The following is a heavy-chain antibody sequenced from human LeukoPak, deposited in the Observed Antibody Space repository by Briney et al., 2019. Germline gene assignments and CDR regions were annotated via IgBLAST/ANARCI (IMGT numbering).Heavy chain of an antibody. J-gene: IGHJ4*02. D-gene: IGHD6-19*01. CDR3: AKDPIAVAGILWYYFDY. CDR1: GFTFSSYG. CDR2: ISGSGGST. Sequence: GGTLRLSCAASGFTFSSYGMSWVRQAPGKGLEWVSAISGSGGSTYYADSVKGRFTISRDNSKNTLYLQMNSLRAEDTAVYYCAKDPIAVAGILWYYFDYWGQGTLVTVSS. V-gene: IGHV3-23*01.